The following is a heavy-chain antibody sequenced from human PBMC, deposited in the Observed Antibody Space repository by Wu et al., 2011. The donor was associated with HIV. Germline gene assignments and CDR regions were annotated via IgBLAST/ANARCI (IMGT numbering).Heavy chain of an antibody. J-gene: IGHJ4*02. CDR1: GSLHGYY. Sequence: QVQAGAGLGREVKKPGASVKVSCKASGSLHGYYIHWVRQAPGQGLEWMGWINPNSGVTNYAQNFQGRVTMTRDTSISTAYMELNRLKSDDTAVYYCAGPNSDGSSGNFDCWGQGTLVTVSS. CDR2: INPNSGVT. V-gene: IGHV1-2*02. CDR3: AGPNSDGSSGNFDC. D-gene: IGHD6-6*01.